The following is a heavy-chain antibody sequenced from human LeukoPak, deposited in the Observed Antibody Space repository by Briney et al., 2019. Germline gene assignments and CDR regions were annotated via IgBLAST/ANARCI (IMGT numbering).Heavy chain of an antibody. V-gene: IGHV4-59*01. CDR1: GGSFSGYY. Sequence: SSETLSLTCAVYGGSFSGYYWSWIRQPPGKGLEWIGYIYYSGSTNYNPSLKSRVTISVDTSKNQFSLKLSSVTAADTAVYYCARVSTSYFDYWGQGTLVTVSS. CDR2: IYYSGST. J-gene: IGHJ4*02. CDR3: ARVSTSYFDY.